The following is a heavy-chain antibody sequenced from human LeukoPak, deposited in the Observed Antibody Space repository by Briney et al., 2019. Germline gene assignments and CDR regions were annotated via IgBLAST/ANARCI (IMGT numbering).Heavy chain of an antibody. Sequence: ASVKVSCKASGYTFTSYGISWVRQAPGQGLEWMGWIRAYNGNTNYAQKLQGRVTMTTDTSTSTAYMELRSLRSDDTAVYYCARDPPFIVVVVAATPDDYWGQGTLVTVSS. V-gene: IGHV1-18*01. CDR3: ARDPPFIVVVVAATPDDY. CDR1: GYTFTSYG. J-gene: IGHJ4*02. CDR2: IRAYNGNT. D-gene: IGHD2-15*01.